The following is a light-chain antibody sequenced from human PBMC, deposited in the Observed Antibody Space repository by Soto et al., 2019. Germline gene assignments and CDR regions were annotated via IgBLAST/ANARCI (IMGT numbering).Light chain of an antibody. Sequence: QITQSPSSLSASVVDRVTITCPSSQCITKYLSCYQQKPGKFPNLLIYAASTVQSGVPSRCSASGSGTDFTLTISSLQPEDVATYYCQQYNSAPLITFGQGTRLQIK. CDR3: QQYNSAPLIT. V-gene: IGKV1-27*01. CDR2: AAS. J-gene: IGKJ5*01. CDR1: QCITKY.